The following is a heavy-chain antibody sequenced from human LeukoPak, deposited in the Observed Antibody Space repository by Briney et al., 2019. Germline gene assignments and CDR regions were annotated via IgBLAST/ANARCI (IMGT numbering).Heavy chain of an antibody. CDR3: ARDHIWWLEGYYFDY. CDR2: IKQDGSEK. D-gene: IGHD5-12*01. V-gene: IGHV3-7*01. CDR1: GFTFSSYW. J-gene: IGHJ4*02. Sequence: GGSLRLSCAASGFTFSSYWMSWVRQAPGKGLEWVANIKQDGSEKYYVDSVKGRFTISRDNAKNSLYLQMNSLRAEDTAVYYCARDHIWWLEGYYFDYWGQGTLVTVSS.